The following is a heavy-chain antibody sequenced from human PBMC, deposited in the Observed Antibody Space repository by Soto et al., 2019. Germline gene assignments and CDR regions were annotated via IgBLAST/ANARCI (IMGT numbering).Heavy chain of an antibody. D-gene: IGHD2-8*01. V-gene: IGHV6-1*01. CDR2: TYYRSKWYN. CDR3: ARDCTNGVCYPSYHYGMDV. CDR1: GDSVYSNSAA. Sequence: SQTLSLTCAISGDSVYSNSAAWHWIRQSPSRGLEWLGRTYYRSKWYNDFAVSVKSRITINPDTSKSQFSLQLNSVTPEDTAVYYCARDCTNGVCYPSYHYGMDVWGQGTTVTVSS. J-gene: IGHJ6*02.